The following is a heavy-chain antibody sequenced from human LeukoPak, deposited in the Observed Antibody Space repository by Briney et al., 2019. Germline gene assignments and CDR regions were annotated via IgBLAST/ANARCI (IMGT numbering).Heavy chain of an antibody. V-gene: IGHV1-2*02. CDR1: GYTFTGYY. J-gene: IGHJ3*02. D-gene: IGHD3-22*01. CDR3: ASPRITMIVVVSEDDAFDI. CDR2: INPNSGGT. Sequence: ASVKVSCKASGYTFTGYYMHWVRQAPGQGLEWMGWINPNSGGTNYAQKFQGRVTMTRDTSISTAYMELRRLRSDDTAVYYCASPRITMIVVVSEDDAFDIWGQGTMVTVSS.